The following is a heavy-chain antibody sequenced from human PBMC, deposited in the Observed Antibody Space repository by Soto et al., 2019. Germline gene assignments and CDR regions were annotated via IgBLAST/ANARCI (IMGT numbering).Heavy chain of an antibody. CDR1: GDSITGRYW. Sequence: QVQLHESGPGLVKPSGTLSLTCAVSGDSITGRYWWTWVRQPPWKGLEWIGEVYHSGFVSYNPSLKERVTISVEKSKNQFSLNLALVTAADTAMYYCARGRPPSSTRTAAVLYYFDYWGQGTLVTVSS. CDR2: VYHSGFV. CDR3: ARGRPPSSTRTAAVLYYFDY. J-gene: IGHJ4*02. V-gene: IGHV4-4*02. D-gene: IGHD2-2*01.